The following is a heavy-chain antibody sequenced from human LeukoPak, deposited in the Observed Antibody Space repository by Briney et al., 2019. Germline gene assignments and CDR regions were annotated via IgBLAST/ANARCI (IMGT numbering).Heavy chain of an antibody. J-gene: IGHJ5*02. CDR2: IYPCDSDT. CDR3: ARRIEGGYCDSSGPILNWFDP. Sequence: GESLKISRKGSGYSFHSFWIGWVRQVPGKGHEWVGIIYPCDSDTRYSPSFQGQVTISADKSRSTAYLQWSSLKASDTAMYYCARRIEGGYCDSSGPILNWFDPWGQGTLVTVSS. V-gene: IGHV5-51*01. D-gene: IGHD3-22*01. CDR1: GYSFHSFW.